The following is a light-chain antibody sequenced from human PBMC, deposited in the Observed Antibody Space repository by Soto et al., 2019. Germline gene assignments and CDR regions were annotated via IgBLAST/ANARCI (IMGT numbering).Light chain of an antibody. CDR1: ESIDSW. CDR3: PQYNNYWT. CDR2: DAS. V-gene: IGKV1-5*01. J-gene: IGKJ1*01. Sequence: DIHMNQSPSNLSASVGDRVTITCRASESIDSWLAWHQPKPGKAPKLLIYDASSLESGVQTRFSGSGSATEFTLTISSLQPEEFATDDCPQYNNYWTFGQGTKVDIK.